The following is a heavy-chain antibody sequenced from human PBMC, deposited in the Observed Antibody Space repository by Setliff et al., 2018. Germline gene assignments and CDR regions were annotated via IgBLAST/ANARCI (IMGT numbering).Heavy chain of an antibody. V-gene: IGHV1-18*01. CDR1: GYSFSNYG. J-gene: IGHJ4*02. CDR3: ARGGSSLLDY. Sequence: ASVKVSCKASGYSFSNYGITWVRQVPGQGLEWMGWISSYNGNTGYAQNFQGRVTLTTDTSTSTAYMELRSLRSDDTAVYYCARGGSSLLDYWGQGTLVTVSS. D-gene: IGHD3-16*01. CDR2: ISSYNGNT.